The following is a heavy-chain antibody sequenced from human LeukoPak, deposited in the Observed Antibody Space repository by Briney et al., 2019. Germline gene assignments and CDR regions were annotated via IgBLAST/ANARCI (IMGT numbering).Heavy chain of an antibody. J-gene: IGHJ4*02. Sequence: GGSLRLSCAASGFTFGTYWMSWVRQAPGKGLEWVANINQGGSETYYVDSVKGRFTISRDNAKNSLDLQMNSLRVEDTAVYYCVRGVTVPLCWGQGTLVTVSS. CDR1: GFTFGTYW. CDR2: INQGGSET. D-gene: IGHD4-23*01. CDR3: VRGVTVPLC. V-gene: IGHV3-7*03.